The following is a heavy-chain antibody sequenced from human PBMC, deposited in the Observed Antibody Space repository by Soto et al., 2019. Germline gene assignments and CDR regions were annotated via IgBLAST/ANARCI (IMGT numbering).Heavy chain of an antibody. D-gene: IGHD5-18*01. J-gene: IGHJ3*02. V-gene: IGHV1-2*02. CDR1: GYTFTDYY. CDR3: TRENIENSDGLYDAFDI. Sequence: ASVKVSCKTSGYTFTDYYIHWVRQAPGQGLEWMGWMNPKSGGAYFAQKLQGRVTLTRDTSIGTAYIEVNSLTSDDTAVYFCTRENIENSDGLYDAFDIWGQGTTVTVSS. CDR2: MNPKSGGA.